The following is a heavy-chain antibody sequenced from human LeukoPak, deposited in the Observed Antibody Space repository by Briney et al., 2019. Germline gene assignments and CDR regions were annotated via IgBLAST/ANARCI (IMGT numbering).Heavy chain of an antibody. CDR1: GGSLSPYY. CDR3: ATLGGLYYESHGYPDFDH. CDR2: INQSGGT. V-gene: IGHV4-34*01. Sequence: PSETLSLTCSVSGGSLSPYYWSWIRQPPGGGLEWLGEINQSGGTNYNPSLKSRVTISVEKFKNQFSLEVTSVTAADTAIYYCATLGGLYYESHGYPDFDHWGQGTLVTVSS. D-gene: IGHD3-22*01. J-gene: IGHJ4*02.